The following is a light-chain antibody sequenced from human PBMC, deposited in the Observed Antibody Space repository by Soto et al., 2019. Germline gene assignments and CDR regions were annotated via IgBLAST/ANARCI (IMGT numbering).Light chain of an antibody. Sequence: EIVLTQSPATLSLSPGERATLSCRASQSFSSNLAWYQQKRGQAPRLLIYAASDRATGIPGRFSGSGSGTDFTLIISSLEPEDFAFYYCQQGNTWPWTFGQGTKVDIK. V-gene: IGKV3-11*01. CDR3: QQGNTWPWT. CDR1: QSFSSN. CDR2: AAS. J-gene: IGKJ1*01.